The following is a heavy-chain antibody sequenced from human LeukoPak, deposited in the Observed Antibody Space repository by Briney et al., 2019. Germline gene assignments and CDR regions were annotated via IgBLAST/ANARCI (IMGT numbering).Heavy chain of an antibody. Sequence: ASVKVSCKSSGYTFTSYGISWVRQAPGQGREWMGWINTNTGNPTYAQGFTGRFVFSLDTSVSTAYLQISSLKAEDTAVYYCARDQRAEATGLDYWGQGTLVTVSS. CDR2: INTNTGNP. J-gene: IGHJ4*02. CDR1: GYTFTSYG. V-gene: IGHV7-4-1*02. CDR3: ARDQRAEATGLDY. D-gene: IGHD1-26*01.